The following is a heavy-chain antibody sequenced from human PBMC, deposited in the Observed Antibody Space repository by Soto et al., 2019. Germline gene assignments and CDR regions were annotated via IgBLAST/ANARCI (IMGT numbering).Heavy chain of an antibody. CDR3: ARVSVLRYYFDY. CDR1: GYTFTSYG. Sequence: QVQLVQSGAEVKKPGASVKVSCKASGYTFTSYGISWVRQAPGQGLEWMGWISAYNGNTNYAQKLQGRVTMTPETSTSTDYMELRRLRSDDTAVYYCARVSVLRYYFDYWGQGTLVTVSS. J-gene: IGHJ4*02. D-gene: IGHD3-3*02. CDR2: ISAYNGNT. V-gene: IGHV1-18*01.